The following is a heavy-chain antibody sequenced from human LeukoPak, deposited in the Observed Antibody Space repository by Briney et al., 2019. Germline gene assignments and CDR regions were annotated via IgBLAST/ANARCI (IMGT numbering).Heavy chain of an antibody. V-gene: IGHV4-39*01. CDR1: GVSISSSSYY. D-gene: IGHD3-9*01. CDR2: IYYSGST. CDR3: ARTGYYDILTGYHNSWDFDY. Sequence: PSETLSLTCSVSGVSISSSSYYWGWIRQPPGKGLEWIGSIYYSGSTYYNPSLKSRVTISVDTSKNQFSLKLSSVTAADTAVYYCARTGYYDILTGYHNSWDFDYWGQGTLVTVSS. J-gene: IGHJ4*02.